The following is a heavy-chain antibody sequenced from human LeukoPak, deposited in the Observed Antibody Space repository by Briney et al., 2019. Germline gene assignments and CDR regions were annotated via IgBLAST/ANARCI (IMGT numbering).Heavy chain of an antibody. J-gene: IGHJ3*02. CDR1: GFTFSSYS. D-gene: IGHD5-12*01. Sequence: GGSLRLSCAASGFTFSSYSMSWVRQAPGKGLEWVSSISSSSSYIYYADSMKGRFTISRDNAKNSLYLQLNSLRAEDTAVYYCARVKEASAFDIWGQGTMVTVSS. CDR2: ISSSSSYI. V-gene: IGHV3-21*01. CDR3: ARVKEASAFDI.